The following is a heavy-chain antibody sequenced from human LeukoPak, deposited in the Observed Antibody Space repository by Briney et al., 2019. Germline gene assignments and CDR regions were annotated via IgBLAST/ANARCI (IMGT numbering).Heavy chain of an antibody. Sequence: HPGRSLKLSCAASGFTFSSFGMHWVRQAPGKGLEWVAVIWYDGSNKYYADSVKGRFTISRDKSKNTLYLQMNSLRAEDTAVYYCARELPPVVTYYFDYWGQGTLVTVSS. CDR1: GFTFSSFG. D-gene: IGHD2-15*01. J-gene: IGHJ4*02. CDR3: ARELPPVVTYYFDY. CDR2: IWYDGSNK. V-gene: IGHV3-33*01.